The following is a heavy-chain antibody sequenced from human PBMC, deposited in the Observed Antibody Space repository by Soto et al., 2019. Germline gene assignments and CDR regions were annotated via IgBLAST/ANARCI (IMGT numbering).Heavy chain of an antibody. CDR2: ISYDGSNK. V-gene: IGHV3-30-3*01. Sequence: SLRLSCAASGFTFRSYAMHWVRQAPGKGLEWVAVISYDGSNKYYADSVKGRFTISRDNSKNTLYLQMNSLRAEDTAVYYCGRGPSSLTRFDYWGQGTLVTVSS. CDR1: GFTFRSYA. J-gene: IGHJ4*02. CDR3: GRGPSSLTRFDY. D-gene: IGHD2-2*01.